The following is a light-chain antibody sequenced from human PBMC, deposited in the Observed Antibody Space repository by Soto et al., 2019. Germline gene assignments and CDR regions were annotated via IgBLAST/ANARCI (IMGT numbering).Light chain of an antibody. CDR1: QDIRNY. CDR2: DAS. Sequence: DIQMTQSPSTLSGSVGDRGTITCRASQDIRNYLAWYQQKPGKAPKLLICDASTLYSGVPSRFSGSGSGTDCTITISGLQPEDFEAYYCQQLRSYPSTFGGGTKVDIK. J-gene: IGKJ4*01. V-gene: IGKV1-9*01. CDR3: QQLRSYPST.